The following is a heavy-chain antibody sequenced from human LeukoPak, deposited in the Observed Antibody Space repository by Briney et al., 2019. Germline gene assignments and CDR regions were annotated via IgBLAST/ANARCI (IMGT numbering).Heavy chain of an antibody. CDR2: LNPKTGDT. CDR3: ARGGYLDSPGHYFYYYYMDV. D-gene: IGHD3/OR15-3a*01. Sequence: GASVKASCKASGYTFHDYYMHWVRQAPGQGPEWMGWLNPKTGDTNYAQKFQGRVNMTWDMSIATAYMVLSSLRPDDTAVYYCARGGYLDSPGHYFYYYYMDVWGKGTTVTVSS. CDR1: GYTFHDYY. J-gene: IGHJ6*03. V-gene: IGHV1-2*02.